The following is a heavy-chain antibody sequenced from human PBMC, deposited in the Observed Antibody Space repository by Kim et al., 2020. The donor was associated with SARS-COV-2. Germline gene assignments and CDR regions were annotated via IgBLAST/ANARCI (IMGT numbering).Heavy chain of an antibody. CDR2: IYSGGSST. V-gene: IGHV3-23*03. J-gene: IGHJ6*02. CDR3: AKDHPLNIISSYYYYGMDV. CDR1: GFTFSSYA. D-gene: IGHD3-10*01. Sequence: GGSLRLSCAASGFTFSSYAMSWVRQAPGKGLEWVSVIYSGGSSTYYADSVKGRFTISRDNSKNTLYLQMNSLRAEDTAVYYCAKDHPLNIISSYYYYGMDVWGQGTTVTVSS.